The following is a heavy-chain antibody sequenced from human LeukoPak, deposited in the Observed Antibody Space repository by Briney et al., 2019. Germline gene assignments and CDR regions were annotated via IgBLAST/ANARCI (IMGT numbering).Heavy chain of an antibody. D-gene: IGHD1-1*01. J-gene: IGHJ3*02. Sequence: PSETLSLTCTVSGGSISSYYWSWIRQPAGKGLEWIGRIYTSGSTNYNPSLKSRVTMSVDTSKNQFSLKLSSVTAADTAVYYCARDSPIWKQGFGRAFDIWGQGTMVTVSS. CDR2: IYTSGST. CDR3: ARDSPIWKQGFGRAFDI. CDR1: GGSISSYY. V-gene: IGHV4-4*07.